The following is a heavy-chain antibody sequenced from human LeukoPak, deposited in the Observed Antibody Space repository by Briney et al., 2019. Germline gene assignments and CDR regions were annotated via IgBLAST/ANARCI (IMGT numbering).Heavy chain of an antibody. CDR2: INPDGSIK. D-gene: IGHD3-3*01. CDR1: GFIFDGYW. Sequence: GGSLRLSCAASGFIFDGYWMSWVRQAPGRGLEWVANINPDGSIKYYVDSIKGRFTISRDNAKNSLYLQMNSLRAEDTAVYYCASGFLQWLYWGQGTLVTVSS. CDR3: ASGFLQWLY. V-gene: IGHV3-7*01. J-gene: IGHJ4*02.